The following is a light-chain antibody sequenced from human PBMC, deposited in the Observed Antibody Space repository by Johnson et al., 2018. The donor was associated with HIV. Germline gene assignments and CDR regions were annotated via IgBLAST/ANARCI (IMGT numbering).Light chain of an antibody. CDR1: SSNIGNNY. CDR3: GTWDSSLRANV. Sequence: QAALTQPPSVSAAPGQKVTISCSGSSSNIGNNYVSWYQQLPGPAPKLLIYDNTTRPSAIPDRVSGSKSATSAPLGITRLPTGDEADYYCGTWDSSLRANVFGTGTRVTVL. J-gene: IGLJ1*01. V-gene: IGLV1-51*01. CDR2: DNT.